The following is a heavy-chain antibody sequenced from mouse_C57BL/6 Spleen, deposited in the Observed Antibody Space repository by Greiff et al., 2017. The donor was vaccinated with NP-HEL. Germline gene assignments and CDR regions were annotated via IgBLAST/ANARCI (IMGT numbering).Heavy chain of an antibody. D-gene: IGHD2-5*01. J-gene: IGHJ2*01. V-gene: IGHV1-82*01. CDR2: IYPGDGDT. CDR1: GYAFSSSW. CDR3: ARWGSNYPCDY. Sequence: QVQLKQSGPELVKPGASVKISCKASGYAFSSSWMNWVKQRPGKGLEWIGRIYPGDGDTNYNGKFKGKATLTADKSSSPAYMQLSSLTSEDSAVYFCARWGSNYPCDYWVKGTTLTVSS.